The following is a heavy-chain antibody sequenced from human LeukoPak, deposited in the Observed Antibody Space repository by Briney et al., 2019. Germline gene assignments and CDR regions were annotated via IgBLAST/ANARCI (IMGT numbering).Heavy chain of an antibody. V-gene: IGHV4-39*01. Sequence: SETLSLTCTVSGGSISSSSYYWGWIRQPPGKGLEWIGSIYYSGSTYYNPSLKSRVTISVDTSKNQFSLKLSSVTAADTAVYYCARQRGSGGSYYFDYWGQGTLVTVSS. D-gene: IGHD1-26*01. J-gene: IGHJ4*02. CDR2: IYYSGST. CDR1: GGSISSSSYY. CDR3: ARQRGSGGSYYFDY.